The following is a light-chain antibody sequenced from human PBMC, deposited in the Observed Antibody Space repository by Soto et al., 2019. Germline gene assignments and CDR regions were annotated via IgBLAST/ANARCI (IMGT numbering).Light chain of an antibody. J-gene: IGKJ4*01. CDR3: QQYDNLPLT. V-gene: IGKV1-33*01. CDR2: GAS. CDR1: RDINTY. Sequence: DSQRTQSPSSLSASVGDRVTITCQASRDINTYLNWFQQKPGKAPKLLIYGASSLETGVPSRFSGSAPGTEFTFTISSLQPEDIATYYCQQYDNLPLTVGGGTKVDIK.